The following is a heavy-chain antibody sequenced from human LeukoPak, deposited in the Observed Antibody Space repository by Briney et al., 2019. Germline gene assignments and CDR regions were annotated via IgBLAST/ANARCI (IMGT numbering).Heavy chain of an antibody. J-gene: IGHJ4*02. D-gene: IGHD6-19*01. CDR1: GGTFSSYT. V-gene: IGHV1-69*04. CDR2: IIPILGIA. CDR3: AREVSGGEFDY. Sequence: GASVKVSCKASGGTFSSYTIIWVRQAPGQGLEWMGRIIPILGIANYAQKFQGRVTITADKSTSTAYMELSSLRSEDTAVYYCAREVSGGEFDYWGQGTLVTVSS.